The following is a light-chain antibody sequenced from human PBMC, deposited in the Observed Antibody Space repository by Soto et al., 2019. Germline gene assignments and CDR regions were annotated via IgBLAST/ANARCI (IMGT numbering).Light chain of an antibody. CDR2: AAS. CDR3: QQSYSTLRT. CDR1: QSISNY. J-gene: IGKJ1*01. V-gene: IGKV1-39*01. Sequence: DIQMTQSPSSLSASVGDRVTITCRASQSISNYLNWYQQKPGKAPKLLIYAASSLQSGVPSRFSGSGSGTDFTLTISILQPEDFATYYCQQSYSTLRTFGQGTKVEIK.